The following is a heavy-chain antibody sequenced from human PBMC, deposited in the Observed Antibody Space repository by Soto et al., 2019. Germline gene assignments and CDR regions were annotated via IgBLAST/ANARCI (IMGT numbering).Heavy chain of an antibody. CDR3: ARELGVQLEVDF. CDR2: ISTTTNYK. J-gene: IGHJ4*02. V-gene: IGHV3-21*01. CDR1: GFTFTGYV. D-gene: IGHD1-1*01. Sequence: EVQLVASGGGLVKPGGSLRLSCAASGFTFTGYVMNWVRQAPGKGLEWLSSISTTTNYKYYADSVKGRFTISRDSGKNSLYLQMNSLRDEDTAVYYCARELGVQLEVDFWGQGTQVTVSS.